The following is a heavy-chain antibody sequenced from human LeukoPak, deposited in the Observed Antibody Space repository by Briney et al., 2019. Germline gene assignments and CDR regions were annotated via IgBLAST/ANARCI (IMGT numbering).Heavy chain of an antibody. D-gene: IGHD3-3*01. CDR1: GGSISSSNW. CDR3: ARDSGWDYDFWSGYYTGGDYYYYMDV. Sequence: SETLSLTCAVSGGSISSSNWWSWVRQPPGKGLEWIGEIYHSGSTNYNPSLKSRVTISVDTSKNQFSLKLSSVTAADTAVYYCARDSGWDYDFWSGYYTGGDYYYYMDVWGKGTTVTVSS. CDR2: IYHSGST. V-gene: IGHV4-4*02. J-gene: IGHJ6*03.